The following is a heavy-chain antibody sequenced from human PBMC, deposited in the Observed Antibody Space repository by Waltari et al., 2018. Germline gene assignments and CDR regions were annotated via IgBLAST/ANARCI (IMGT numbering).Heavy chain of an antibody. CDR1: GYTFTSYG. CDR2: ATPNFVKA. Sequence: QVQLVQSGAEVKKPGDSVKVSCKASGYTFTSYGISWVRQAPGQGLEWMGRATPNFVKANSAQKFHGRVTMTADKSTGTAYMELSSLRSEDTAVYYCARTGGVYCGGDCGDYWGQGTLVTVSS. V-gene: IGHV1-18*01. J-gene: IGHJ4*02. D-gene: IGHD2-21*01. CDR3: ARTGGVYCGGDCGDY.